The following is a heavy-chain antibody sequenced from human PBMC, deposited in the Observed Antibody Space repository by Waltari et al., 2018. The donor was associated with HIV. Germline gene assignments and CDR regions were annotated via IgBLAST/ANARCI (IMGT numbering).Heavy chain of an antibody. D-gene: IGHD3-22*01. J-gene: IGHJ4*02. CDR3: ARGGYYYDISGYYHY. CDR1: GFTFSNFA. CDR2: IWYDGENK. V-gene: IGHV3-33*01. Sequence: QVQLVESGGGVVQPGRSLRLSCAASGFTFSNFAMHWVRQAPGKGVGWVAVIWYDGENKYDADAVKGRFTISRDNSKNTLYLQMNSLRVEDTAVYYCARGGYYYDISGYYHYWGQGTLVTVSS.